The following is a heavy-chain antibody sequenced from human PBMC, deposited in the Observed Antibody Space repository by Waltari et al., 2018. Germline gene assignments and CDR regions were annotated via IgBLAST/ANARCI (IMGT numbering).Heavy chain of an antibody. Sequence: QVQLVESGGGLVKPGGSLRLSCAASGFTFSDYYMSWIRQSPGKGLECVSHIISRGSTIYYADSVKGRFTSSRDNAKKSLYLQMNSLRAEDTAVYYCAGGGGYNSFDYWGQGTLVTVSS. CDR1: GFTFSDYY. CDR2: IISRGSTI. D-gene: IGHD5-12*01. J-gene: IGHJ4*02. V-gene: IGHV3-11*01. CDR3: AGGGGYNSFDY.